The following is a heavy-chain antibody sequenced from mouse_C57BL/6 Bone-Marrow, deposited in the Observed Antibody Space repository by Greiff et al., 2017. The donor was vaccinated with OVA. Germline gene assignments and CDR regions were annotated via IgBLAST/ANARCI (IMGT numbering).Heavy chain of an antibody. D-gene: IGHD2-10*02. CDR1: GYTFTSYD. CDR2: IYPRDGST. V-gene: IGHV1-85*01. CDR3: AREGNSYGNYEWDAMDY. Sequence: QVTLKVSGPELVKPGASVKLSCKASGYTFTSYDINWVKQRPGQGLEWIGWIYPRDGSTTYNEKFKGKATLTVDTSSSTAYIALHSLTSEDSAVYFCAREGNSYGNYEWDAMDYWGQGTSVTVSS. J-gene: IGHJ4*01.